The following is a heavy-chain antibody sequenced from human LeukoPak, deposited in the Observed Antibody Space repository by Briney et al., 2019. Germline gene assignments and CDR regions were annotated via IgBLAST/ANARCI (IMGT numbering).Heavy chain of an antibody. D-gene: IGHD2/OR15-2a*01. CDR3: TTFYTRLTDY. CDR2: ISGSGGTT. CDR1: GFTFSRYA. Sequence: GGSLRLSCAASGFTFSRYAMSWVRQAPGKGLEWVSGISGSGGTTDYADSVKGRFTISRDNSKNTLYLQMNSLRAEDTAVYYCTTFYTRLTDYWGQGTLVTVSS. V-gene: IGHV3-23*01. J-gene: IGHJ4*02.